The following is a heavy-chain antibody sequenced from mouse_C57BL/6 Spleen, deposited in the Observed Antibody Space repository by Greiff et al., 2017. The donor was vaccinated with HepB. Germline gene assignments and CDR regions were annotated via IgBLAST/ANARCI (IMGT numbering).Heavy chain of an antibody. D-gene: IGHD4-1*01. CDR2: ISSGGDYI. CDR3: TRDRRTGTRGYFDY. Sequence: EVQLVESGEGLVKPGGSLKLSCAASGFTFSSYAMSWVRQTPEKRLEWVAYISSGGDYIYYADTVKGRFTISRDNARNTLYLQMSSLKSEDTAMYYCTRDRRTGTRGYFDYWGQGTTLTVSS. J-gene: IGHJ2*01. V-gene: IGHV5-9-1*02. CDR1: GFTFSSYA.